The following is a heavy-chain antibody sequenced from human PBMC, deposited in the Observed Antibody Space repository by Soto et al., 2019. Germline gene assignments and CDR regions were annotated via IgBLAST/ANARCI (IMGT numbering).Heavy chain of an antibody. V-gene: IGHV6-1*01. D-gene: IGHD6-13*01. CDR3: ARARSIAAAGNIKYYYYYYGMDV. Sequence: SQTLSLTFAISGDSVSSNSAAWNWIRQSPSRGLEWLGRTYYRSKWYNDYAVSVKSRITINPDTSKNQFSLQLNSVTPEDTAVYYCARARSIAAAGNIKYYYYYYGMDVWGQGTTVTVSS. CDR2: TYYRSKWYN. CDR1: GDSVSSNSAA. J-gene: IGHJ6*02.